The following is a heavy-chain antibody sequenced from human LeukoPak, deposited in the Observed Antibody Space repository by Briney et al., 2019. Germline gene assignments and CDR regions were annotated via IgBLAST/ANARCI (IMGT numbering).Heavy chain of an antibody. CDR2: IIPIFGTA. J-gene: IGHJ4*02. V-gene: IGHV1-69*01. CDR3: ARDGDTATSHYDY. D-gene: IGHD5-18*01. Sequence: SVKVSCKASGGTFSSYAISWVRQAPGQGLEWVGGIIPIFGTANYAQKFQGRVTITADESTSTVYMELSSLRSEDTAVYYCARDGDTATSHYDYWGQGTLVTVSS. CDR1: GGTFSSYA.